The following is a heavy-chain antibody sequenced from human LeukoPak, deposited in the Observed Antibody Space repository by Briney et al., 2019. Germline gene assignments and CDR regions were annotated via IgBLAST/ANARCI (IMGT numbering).Heavy chain of an antibody. D-gene: IGHD3-22*01. V-gene: IGHV4-34*01. Sequence: SETLSLTCAVYGGSFSGYYWSWIRQPPGKGPEWIGEINHSGSTNYNPSLKSRVTISVDTSKNQFSLKLSSVTAADTAVYYCARGGGPTMIVVAFGYWGQGTLVTVSS. CDR1: GGSFSGYY. CDR3: ARGGGPTMIVVAFGY. J-gene: IGHJ4*02. CDR2: INHSGST.